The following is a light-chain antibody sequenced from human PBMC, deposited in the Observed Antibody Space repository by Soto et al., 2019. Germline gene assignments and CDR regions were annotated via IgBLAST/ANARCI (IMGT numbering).Light chain of an antibody. CDR3: CSYAGSPRYV. Sequence: QSALTQPRSVSGSPGQSVTISCTGTSSDVGGYNYVSWYQQHPGKAPNVMIYDVSERPSGVPDRFSGSKSGNTASLTISGLQAADEADYYCCSYAGSPRYVFGTGTKLTVL. CDR1: SSDVGGYNY. J-gene: IGLJ1*01. CDR2: DVS. V-gene: IGLV2-11*01.